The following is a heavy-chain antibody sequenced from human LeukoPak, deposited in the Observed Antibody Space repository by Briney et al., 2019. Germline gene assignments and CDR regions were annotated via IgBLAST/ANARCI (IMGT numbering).Heavy chain of an antibody. D-gene: IGHD6-13*01. Sequence: PGGSLRLSCTASGFTFSNYAMSWVRQAPGKGLEWVSAISGSGGSTYYADSVKGRFTISRDNSKNTLYLQMNSLRAEDTAVYYCAKTGRAAAGPFDYWGQGTLVTVSS. CDR3: AKTGRAAAGPFDY. V-gene: IGHV3-23*01. CDR1: GFTFSNYA. CDR2: ISGSGGST. J-gene: IGHJ4*02.